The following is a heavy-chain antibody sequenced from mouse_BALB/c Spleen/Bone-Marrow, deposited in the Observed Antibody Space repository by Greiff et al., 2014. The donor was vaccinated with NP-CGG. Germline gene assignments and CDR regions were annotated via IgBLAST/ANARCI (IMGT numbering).Heavy chain of an antibody. CDR3: ARDRWDLYYAMDY. J-gene: IGHJ4*01. Sequence: QVQLQQPGPGLVAPSQSLSITCTVSGFSLTDFGINWVRQPPGKGLEWLGMIWGDGTTDYYSVLKSRLSISKGNSKSQVILKMNSLQTDDTARYYCARDRWDLYYAMDYWGQGTSVTVSS. CDR2: IWGDGTT. D-gene: IGHD4-1*01. V-gene: IGHV2-6-7*01. CDR1: GFSLTDFG.